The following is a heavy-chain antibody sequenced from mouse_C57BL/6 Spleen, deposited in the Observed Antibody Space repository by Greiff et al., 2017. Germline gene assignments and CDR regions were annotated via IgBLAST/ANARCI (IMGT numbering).Heavy chain of an antibody. CDR2: INPNNGGT. CDR3: ARRFYDYDGGAYAMDY. J-gene: IGHJ4*01. Sequence: EVQLQQSGPELVKPGASVKIPCKASGYTFTDYNMDWVKQSHGKSLEWIGDINPNNGGTIYNQKFKGKATLTVDKSSSTAYMELRSLTSEDTAVYYCARRFYDYDGGAYAMDYWGQGTSVTVSS. CDR1: GYTFTDYN. V-gene: IGHV1-18*01. D-gene: IGHD2-4*01.